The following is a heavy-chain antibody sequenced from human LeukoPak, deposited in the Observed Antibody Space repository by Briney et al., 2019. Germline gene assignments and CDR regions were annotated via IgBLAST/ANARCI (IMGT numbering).Heavy chain of an antibody. D-gene: IGHD3-9*01. CDR2: ISGSGGST. V-gene: IGHV3-23*01. CDR1: GFTFSSYA. J-gene: IGHJ4*02. CDR3: AKDRLNSWAHYDILTGYIY. Sequence: GGSLRLSCAASGFTFSSYAMSWIRQAPGKGLEWVSAISGSGGSTYYADSVKGRFTISRDNSKNTLYLQMNSLRAEDTAVYYCAKDRLNSWAHYDILTGYIYWGQGTLVTVSS.